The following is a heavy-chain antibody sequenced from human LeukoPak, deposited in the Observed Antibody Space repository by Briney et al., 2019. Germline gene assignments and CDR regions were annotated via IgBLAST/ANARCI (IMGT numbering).Heavy chain of an antibody. CDR1: GFNFSGYV. J-gene: IGHJ4*02. CDR2: IWYDGNNK. CDR3: AKDGENDFWSGYYCLY. D-gene: IGHD3-3*01. Sequence: GGSLRLSCAASGFNFSGYVVHWVRQAPDKGLEWVAVIWYDGNNKYYAESVKGRFTISRDNSKNTLYLQMNSLRAEDTAVYYCAKDGENDFWSGYYCLYWGQGTLVTVSS. V-gene: IGHV3-33*06.